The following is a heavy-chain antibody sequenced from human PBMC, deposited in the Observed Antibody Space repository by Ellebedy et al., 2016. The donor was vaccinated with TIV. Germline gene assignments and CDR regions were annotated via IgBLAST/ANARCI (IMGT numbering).Heavy chain of an antibody. J-gene: IGHJ6*02. V-gene: IGHV1-69*13. CDR3: AGAPLLWSRIYYYGTDV. Sequence: ASVTVSCKASGGTFSSYAISWARQAPGQGLAWMGGIIPIFGTANYAQKFQGRVTITADESTSTAYMELSSLRSEDTAVYYCAGAPLLWSRIYYYGTDVWGQGTTVTVSS. CDR1: GGTFSSYA. CDR2: IIPIFGTA. D-gene: IGHD3-10*01.